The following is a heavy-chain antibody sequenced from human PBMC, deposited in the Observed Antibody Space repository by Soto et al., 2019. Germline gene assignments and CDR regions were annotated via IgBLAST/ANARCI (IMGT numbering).Heavy chain of an antibody. J-gene: IGHJ4*02. D-gene: IGHD6-19*01. CDR1: GGSISSYY. CDR2: IYYNGNT. Sequence: SETLSLTCTVSGGSISSYYWSWIRQPPGKGLEWIGYIYYNGNTNYNSSLKSRVTMSVDTSKNQFSLKLTSVTAAGTAVYFCARGGWYVDYWGQGTLVTVSS. V-gene: IGHV4-59*01. CDR3: ARGGWYVDY.